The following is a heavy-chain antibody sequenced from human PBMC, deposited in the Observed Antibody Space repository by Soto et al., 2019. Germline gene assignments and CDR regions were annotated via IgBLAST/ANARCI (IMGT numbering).Heavy chain of an antibody. CDR2: ISYDGSNK. D-gene: IGHD5-18*01. J-gene: IGHJ6*03. CDR1: GFTFSSYG. CDR3: AKDGDRGYSYGDGYYYYYMDV. V-gene: IGHV3-30*18. Sequence: GGSLRLSCAASGFTFSSYGMHWVRQAPGKGLEWVAVISYDGSNKYYADSVKGRFTISRDNSKNTLYLQMNSLRAEDTAVYYCAKDGDRGYSYGDGYYYYYMDVWGKGTTVTVSS.